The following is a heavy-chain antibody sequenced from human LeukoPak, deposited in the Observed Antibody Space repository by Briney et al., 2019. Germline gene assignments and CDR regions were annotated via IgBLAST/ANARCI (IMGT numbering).Heavy chain of an antibody. CDR3: ARGGYSYGYGGSYQVDY. V-gene: IGHV3-23*01. CDR2: ISGSGGST. CDR1: GFTFSSYA. Sequence: PGGSLRLSCAASGFTFSSYAMSWVRQAPGKGPEWVSAISGSGGSTYYADSVKGRFTISRDNSKNTLYLQMNSLRAEDTAVYYCARGGYSYGYGGSYQVDYWGQGTLVAVSS. D-gene: IGHD5-18*01. J-gene: IGHJ4*02.